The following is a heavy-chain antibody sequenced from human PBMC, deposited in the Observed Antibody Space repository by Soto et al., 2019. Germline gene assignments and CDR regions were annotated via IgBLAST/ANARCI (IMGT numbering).Heavy chain of an antibody. CDR3: ATRPPGERYFGVLDF. J-gene: IGHJ4*02. D-gene: IGHD3-3*01. CDR1: GFTFSTHW. V-gene: IGHV3-7*01. CDR2: IKRDGSVK. Sequence: GGSLRLSCAASGFTFSTHWMSWVRQAPGKGLEWLANIKRDGSVKYYVDSVKGRFTISRDNSKNSLYLQMNNLRAEDTAIYYCATRPPGERYFGVLDFWSQGTLVTVSS.